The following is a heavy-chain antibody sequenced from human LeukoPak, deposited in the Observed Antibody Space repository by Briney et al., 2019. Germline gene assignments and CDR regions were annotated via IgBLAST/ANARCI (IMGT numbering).Heavy chain of an antibody. D-gene: IGHD4-17*01. CDR2: ISSSSRYM. CDR3: ARVYGDYAESPDY. J-gene: IGHJ4*02. Sequence: PGGSLRLSCAASGFTFSIYAMNWVRQAPGKGLEWVSCISSSSRYMYYADSLKGRFTISRDNAKNSLYLHMHSLRAEDTAVYYCARVYGDYAESPDYWGQGTLVTVSS. V-gene: IGHV3-21*06. CDR1: GFTFSIYA.